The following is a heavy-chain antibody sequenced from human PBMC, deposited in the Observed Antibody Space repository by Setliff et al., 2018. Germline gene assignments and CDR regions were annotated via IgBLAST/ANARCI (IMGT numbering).Heavy chain of an antibody. CDR3: ARTCSGSGCYAGLES. CDR1: GVSINSLN. CDR2: IWDDGGNK. J-gene: IGHJ4*02. V-gene: IGHV3-33*08. D-gene: IGHD2-15*01. Sequence: LSLTCAVSGVSINSLNWWTWVRQSPGKGLEWVAVIWDDGGNKYHADSVKGRFTISRDNSKNTLYLQMNSLRPEDTAVYYCARTCSGSGCYAGLESWGQGTPVTVSS.